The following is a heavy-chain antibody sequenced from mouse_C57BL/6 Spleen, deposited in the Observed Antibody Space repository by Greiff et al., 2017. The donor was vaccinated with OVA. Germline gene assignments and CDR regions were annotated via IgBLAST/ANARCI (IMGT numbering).Heavy chain of an antibody. V-gene: IGHV1-55*01. Sequence: QVQLQQPGAELVKPGASVKMSCKASGYTFTSYWITWVKQRPGQGLEWIGDFYPGSGSTNYNEKFKSKATLTVDPSSSTAYKQLSSLTSEDSAVYYCARSRDDYGSGGDYWGQGTTLTVSS. D-gene: IGHD1-1*01. CDR1: GYTFTSYW. CDR2: FYPGSGST. CDR3: ARSRDDYGSGGDY. J-gene: IGHJ2*01.